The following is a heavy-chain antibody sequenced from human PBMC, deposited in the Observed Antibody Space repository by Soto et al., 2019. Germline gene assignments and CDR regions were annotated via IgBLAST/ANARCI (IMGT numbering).Heavy chain of an antibody. CDR2: IYYSGST. CDR1: GGSISSGTYY. CDR3: ARMGREYSSGWYTVDY. V-gene: IGHV4-39*01. J-gene: IGHJ4*02. D-gene: IGHD6-19*01. Sequence: QLQLQESGPGLVKPSETLSLTCTVSGGSISSGTYYWGWIRQPPGKGLEWIGSIYYSGSTYYNPSLKSRVTISVDTSKTLFSLKLSSVTAADTSVYYCARMGREYSSGWYTVDYWGQGTLVTVSS.